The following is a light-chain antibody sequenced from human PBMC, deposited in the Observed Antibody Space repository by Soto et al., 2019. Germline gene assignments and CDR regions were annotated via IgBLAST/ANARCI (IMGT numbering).Light chain of an antibody. V-gene: IGLV2-14*01. CDR1: SSDIGGYNY. Sequence: QSVLTQPASVSGSPGQSITISCTGTSSDIGGYNYVAWYQQHPGKAPEVMIYEVIHRPSGVSDRFSGSKSGNTASLTISGLQAEDEADYYCSSYTPSNTWVFGGGTKLTVL. J-gene: IGLJ3*02. CDR2: EVI. CDR3: SSYTPSNTWV.